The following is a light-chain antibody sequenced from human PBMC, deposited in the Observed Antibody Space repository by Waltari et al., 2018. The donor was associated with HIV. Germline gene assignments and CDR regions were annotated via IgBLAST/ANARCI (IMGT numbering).Light chain of an antibody. CDR2: AAS. V-gene: IGKV1-27*01. J-gene: IGKJ1*01. CDR3: QKYNSAPRT. Sequence: SQAIGNSLAWYQQRPGKVPQLLIYAASTLQSGVPSRFSGFGSGTNFTLAIANVQPEDVATYFCQKYNSAPRTFGQGTKVEI. CDR1: QAIGNS.